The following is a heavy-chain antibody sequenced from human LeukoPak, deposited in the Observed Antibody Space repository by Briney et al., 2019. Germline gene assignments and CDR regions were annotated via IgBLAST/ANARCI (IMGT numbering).Heavy chain of an antibody. CDR2: IYYSGST. Sequence: PSETLSLTCTVSGGSISSYYWSWIRQPPGKGLEWIGYIYYSGSTNYNPSLKSRVTMSVDTSKNQFSLKLSSVTAADTAVYYCARVAYYYYYGMDVWGQGTTVTVSS. V-gene: IGHV4-59*12. J-gene: IGHJ6*02. CDR1: GGSISSYY. CDR3: ARVAYYYYYGMDV.